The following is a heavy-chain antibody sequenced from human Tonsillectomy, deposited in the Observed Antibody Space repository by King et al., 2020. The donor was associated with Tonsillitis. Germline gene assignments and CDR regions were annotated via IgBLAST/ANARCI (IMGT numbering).Heavy chain of an antibody. Sequence: QLVQSGAEVKKPGASLKISCKGSGYSFTNYWIGWVRQMPGKGLEWMGIIYPGDSDTRYSPSFQGQVTISADKSISTAYLQWSSLKASDTAMYYCARGYCSGGSCYDWFDPWGQGTLVTVSS. CDR1: GYSFTNYW. D-gene: IGHD2-15*01. CDR2: IYPGDSDT. CDR3: ARGYCSGGSCYDWFDP. J-gene: IGHJ5*02. V-gene: IGHV5-51*01.